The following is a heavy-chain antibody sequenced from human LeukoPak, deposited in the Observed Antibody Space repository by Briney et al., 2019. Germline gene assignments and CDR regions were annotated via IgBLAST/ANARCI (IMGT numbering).Heavy chain of an antibody. Sequence: PSETLSLTCTVSGGSISTYYWTWIRQPPGKGLEWIGYITYSGRTDYNPSPKSRVAISVDTSNNQFSLTLSSVTAADTAVYYCAKWGYYFDSSAYVAPTDDSWGQGILVTVSS. CDR2: ITYSGRT. CDR1: GGSISTYY. V-gene: IGHV4-59*01. J-gene: IGHJ4*02. D-gene: IGHD3-22*01. CDR3: AKWGYYFDSSAYVAPTDDS.